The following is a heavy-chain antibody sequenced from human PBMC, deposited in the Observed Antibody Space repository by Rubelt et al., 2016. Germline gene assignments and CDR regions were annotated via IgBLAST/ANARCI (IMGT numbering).Heavy chain of an antibody. V-gene: IGHV4-39*07. CDR2: IHYTGSTS. CDR3: AGGAGNYYNY. CDR1: GASIISSRYY. Sequence: QLQLQESGPGLVKPSETLSLTCTVSGASIISSRYYWGWIRQPPGKGLEWIGSIHYTGSTSYYNPSLKRRLTISVDTSKNQFSLKLSSVTAADTAVYYCAGGAGNYYNYWGQGTLVTVSS. D-gene: IGHD3-10*01. J-gene: IGHJ4*02.